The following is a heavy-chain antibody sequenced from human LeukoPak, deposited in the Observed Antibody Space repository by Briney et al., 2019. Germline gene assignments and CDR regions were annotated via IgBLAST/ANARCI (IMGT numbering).Heavy chain of an antibody. CDR2: TQPEGNEK. V-gene: IGHV3-7*03. CDR3: ARGDAFSGDH. J-gene: IGHJ4*02. D-gene: IGHD3-16*01. CDR1: GFNFPKFW. Sequence: PGGSLRLSCAVSGFNFPKFWMSWVRQAPGRGLEWVANTQPEGNEKFYVESVKGRFTISRDNTKDLLFLQMNDLRVEDTGVYYCARGDAFSGDHGGQGTQVTVST.